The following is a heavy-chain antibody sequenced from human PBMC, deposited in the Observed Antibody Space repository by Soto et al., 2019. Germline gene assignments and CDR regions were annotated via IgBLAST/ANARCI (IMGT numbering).Heavy chain of an antibody. D-gene: IGHD5-18*01. CDR1: GFTFSTYS. CDR2: ISSSSTYI. CDR3: AKDPLEYTYSYLDY. V-gene: IGHV3-21*04. Sequence: PVGSLRLSCAASGFTFSTYSMNWVRQAPGKGLEWVSYISSSSTYIYYADSVKGRFTISRDNSKNTLYLQMNSLRAEDTAVYYCAKDPLEYTYSYLDYWGQGTLVTVSS. J-gene: IGHJ4*02.